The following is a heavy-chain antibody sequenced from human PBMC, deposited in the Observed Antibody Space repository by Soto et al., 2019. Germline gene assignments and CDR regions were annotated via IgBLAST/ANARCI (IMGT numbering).Heavy chain of an antibody. V-gene: IGHV4-31*03. J-gene: IGHJ6*02. CDR3: ARERNSGYPYYYYYYGMDV. CDR2: IFYTGST. Sequence: LSLTCTVSGGPFSRGGYYWSWIRQHPGKGLECIGYIFYTGSTYYNPTLKSRVTMSVDTSKRQFSLNLSTLTAADTAVYYCARERNSGYPYYYYYYGMDVWGQGTTVTVSS. CDR1: GGPFSRGGYY. D-gene: IGHD5-12*01.